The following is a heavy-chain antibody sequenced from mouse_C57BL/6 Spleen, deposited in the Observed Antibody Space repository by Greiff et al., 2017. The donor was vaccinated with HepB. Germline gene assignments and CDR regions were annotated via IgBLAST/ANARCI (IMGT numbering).Heavy chain of an antibody. V-gene: IGHV5-16*01. J-gene: IGHJ3*01. D-gene: IGHD3-1*01. CDR3: AREGGLRDFAY. CDR1: GFTFSDYY. Sequence: DVHLVESEGGLVQPGSSMKLSCTASGFTFSDYYMAWVRQVPEKGLEWVANINYDGSSTYYLDSLKSRFIISRDNAKNILYLQMSSLKSEDTATYYCAREGGLRDFAYWGQGTLVTVSA. CDR2: INYDGSST.